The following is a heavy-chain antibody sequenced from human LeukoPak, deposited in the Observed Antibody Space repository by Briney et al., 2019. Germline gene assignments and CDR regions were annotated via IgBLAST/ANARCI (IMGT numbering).Heavy chain of an antibody. V-gene: IGHV3-73*01. CDR2: IRSKANIYAT. J-gene: IGHJ4*02. D-gene: IGHD6-6*01. Sequence: GGSLRLSCAASGFTFSGSAMHWVRQASGKGLEWVARIRSKANIYATAYAASVKGRFTISRDDSKNTAYLQMNSLKTEDTAVYYCTRPHAGAARPYYWGQGTLVTVSS. CDR3: TRPHAGAARPYY. CDR1: GFTFSGSA.